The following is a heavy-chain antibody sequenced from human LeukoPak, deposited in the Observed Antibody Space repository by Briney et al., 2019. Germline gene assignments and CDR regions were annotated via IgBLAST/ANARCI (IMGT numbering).Heavy chain of an antibody. V-gene: IGHV4-38-2*01. Sequence: PSETLSLTCAVSGYSISSGYYWGWIRQPPGKGLEWIGSIYRSGSTYYNPSLKSRVTISVDTSKNQFSLKLSSVTAADTAVYYCASTRYCSSTSCYTGYYYYYYMDVWGKGPTVTVSS. CDR3: ASTRYCSSTSCYTGYYYYYYMDV. D-gene: IGHD2-2*02. J-gene: IGHJ6*03. CDR2: IYRSGST. CDR1: GYSISSGYY.